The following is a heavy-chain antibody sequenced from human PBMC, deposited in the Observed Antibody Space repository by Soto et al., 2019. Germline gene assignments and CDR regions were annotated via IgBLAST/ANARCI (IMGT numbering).Heavy chain of an antibody. CDR2: IYYGGSI. Sequence: PSETLSLTCTVSGGSISISGYYWGWIRQPPGKGLEWIGNIYYGGSIYYNPSLKSRVTISVDTSKNQFSLNLSSVTAADTAVYYCARRRVVPATGGWFDPWGQGTLVTVSS. D-gene: IGHD2-2*01. V-gene: IGHV4-39*01. J-gene: IGHJ5*02. CDR1: GGSISISGYY. CDR3: ARRRVVPATGGWFDP.